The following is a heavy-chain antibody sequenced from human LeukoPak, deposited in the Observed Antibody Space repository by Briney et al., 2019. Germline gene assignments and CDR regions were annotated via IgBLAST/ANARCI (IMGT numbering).Heavy chain of an antibody. CDR3: ARDSFEGYYDSSGYSSHFDY. CDR2: IYYSGST. D-gene: IGHD3-22*01. CDR1: GGSISSNSYF. Sequence: SETLSLTCTVSGGSISSNSYFWGRIRQPPGKGLEWIGSIYYSGSTYYNPSLKSRVTISVDTSKNQFSLKLSSVTAADTAVYYCARDSFEGYYDSSGYSSHFDYWGQGTLVTVSS. V-gene: IGHV4-39*07. J-gene: IGHJ4*02.